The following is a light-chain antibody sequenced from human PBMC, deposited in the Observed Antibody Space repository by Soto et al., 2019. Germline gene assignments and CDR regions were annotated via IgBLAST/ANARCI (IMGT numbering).Light chain of an antibody. V-gene: IGKV3-20*01. J-gene: IGKJ5*01. CDR3: QQYGTSEII. CDR1: QTLSNSF. CDR2: DTS. Sequence: EIVLTQSPGTLSLSPGERATLSCRASQTLSNSFIAWYQQKPGQAPRLLIYDTSSRATGVPDRYSASGSGTDFTLTISRLEPEDFADFFCQQYGTSEIIFGQGTRLEIK.